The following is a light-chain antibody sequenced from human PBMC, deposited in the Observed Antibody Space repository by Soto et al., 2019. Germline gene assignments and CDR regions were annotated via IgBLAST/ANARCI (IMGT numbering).Light chain of an antibody. CDR2: DAS. CDR1: QSVSSY. V-gene: IGKV3-11*01. J-gene: IGKJ1*01. Sequence: ESVLTQSPATLSLSPGERATLSCRASQSVSSYLAWYQQKPGQAPRLLIHDASNRATGTPARFSGSGSGTDFTLTISSLEPEDFAVYYCQQRSNWPTFGQGTKVDIK. CDR3: QQRSNWPT.